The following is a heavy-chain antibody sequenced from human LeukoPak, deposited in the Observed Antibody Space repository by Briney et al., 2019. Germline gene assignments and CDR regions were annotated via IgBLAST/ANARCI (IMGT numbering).Heavy chain of an antibody. CDR1: GGSISSYY. V-gene: IGHV4-59*12. J-gene: IGHJ5*02. CDR2: IYYSGST. Sequence: PSETLSLTCTVSGGSISSYYWSWIRQPPGKGLEWIGYIYYSGSTNYNPSLKSRVTVSVDTSMNQFSLRLSSVTAADTAVYYCARALYSSGWSYNWFDPWGQGTLVTVSS. D-gene: IGHD6-19*01. CDR3: ARALYSSGWSYNWFDP.